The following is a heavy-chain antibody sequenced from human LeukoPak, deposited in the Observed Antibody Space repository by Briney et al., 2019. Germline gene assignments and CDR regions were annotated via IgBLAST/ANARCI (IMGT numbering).Heavy chain of an antibody. V-gene: IGHV3-74*01. Sequence: GGSLRLSCAASGFTSRSYGMHSVRQALGGGLGWVSRINRDGGSTSYADSVKGRFTISRDNAKNTLYLQMNSLRAEDTAVYYCARPRYYYYRDVWREGSTVSVSS. J-gene: IGHJ6*03. CDR1: GFTSRSYG. CDR3: ARPRYYYYRDV. CDR2: INRDGGST.